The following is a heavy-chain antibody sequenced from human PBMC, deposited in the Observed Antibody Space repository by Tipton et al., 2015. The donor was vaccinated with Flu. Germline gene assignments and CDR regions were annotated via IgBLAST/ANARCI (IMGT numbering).Heavy chain of an antibody. Sequence: SLRLSCVAYGFSLSSYWMSWVRQAPGKGLEWVANIKQDGSQSYYLDSVEGRFIIPRDNAKNSVYLQMNSLRSEDTAIYYCARAWAAAGSAWGQGTLVTVSS. D-gene: IGHD6-13*01. CDR3: ARAWAAAGSA. J-gene: IGHJ5*02. CDR1: GFSLSSYW. V-gene: IGHV3-7*01. CDR2: IKQDGSQS.